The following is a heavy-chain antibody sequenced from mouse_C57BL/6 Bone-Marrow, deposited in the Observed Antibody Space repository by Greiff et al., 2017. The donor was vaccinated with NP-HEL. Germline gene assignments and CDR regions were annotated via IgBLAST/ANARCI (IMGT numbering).Heavy chain of an antibody. D-gene: IGHD1-1*01. CDR3: TRGYYGSPFDY. V-gene: IGHV1-15*01. CDR2: IDPETGGT. CDR1: GYTFTDYE. Sequence: QVQLKQSGAELVRPGASVKLSCKASGYTFTDYEMHWVKQTPVHGLEWIGAIDPETGGTAHNQKFKGKAILTADKSSSTAYMELRSLTSEDSAVYYCTRGYYGSPFDYWGQGTTLTVSS. J-gene: IGHJ2*01.